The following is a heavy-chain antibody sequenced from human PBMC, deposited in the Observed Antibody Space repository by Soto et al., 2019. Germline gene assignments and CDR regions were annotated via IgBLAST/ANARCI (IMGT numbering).Heavy chain of an antibody. CDR3: AKEGGYYGSGSYSVGENYYGMDV. CDR2: ISYDGSNK. Sequence: QVQLVESGGGVVQPGRSLRLSCAASGFTFSSYGMHWVRKAPGKGLEWVAVISYDGSNKYYADSVKGRFTISRDNSKNTLYLQMNSLRAEDTAVYYCAKEGGYYGSGSYSVGENYYGMDVWGQGTTVTVSS. CDR1: GFTFSSYG. V-gene: IGHV3-30*18. J-gene: IGHJ6*02. D-gene: IGHD3-10*01.